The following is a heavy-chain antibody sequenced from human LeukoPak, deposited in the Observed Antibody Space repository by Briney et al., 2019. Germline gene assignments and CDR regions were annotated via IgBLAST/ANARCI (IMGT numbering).Heavy chain of an antibody. CDR3: ARVNINNWHSCDY. Sequence: SETLPLTCAVSGGSISSNNWWGWVRQPPGKGLEWIGEIYHSGSPNYNPSLKSRVTISVDKSRNHFSLNLSSVTAADTAVYYCARVNINNWHSCDYWGQGTLVTVSS. D-gene: IGHD1-1*01. V-gene: IGHV4-4*02. CDR1: GGSISSNNW. J-gene: IGHJ4*02. CDR2: IYHSGSP.